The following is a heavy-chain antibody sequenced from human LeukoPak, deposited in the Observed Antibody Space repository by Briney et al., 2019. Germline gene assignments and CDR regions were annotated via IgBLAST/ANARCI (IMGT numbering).Heavy chain of an antibody. J-gene: IGHJ6*01. Sequence: PSETLSLTCTVSGASISSSTYYWGWIRQPPGKGLEWIGCIYETGSTYYKSSLKSRVTISVDTSKNQFSLKLSPVTAADTAVYYCARHSGSGYYFYFYTMDVWGQGATVTVSS. V-gene: IGHV4-39*01. CDR1: GASISSSTYY. CDR2: IYETGST. CDR3: ARHSGSGYYFYFYTMDV. D-gene: IGHD2-15*01.